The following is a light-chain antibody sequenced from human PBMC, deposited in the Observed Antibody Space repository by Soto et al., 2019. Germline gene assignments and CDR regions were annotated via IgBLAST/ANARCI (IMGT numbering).Light chain of an antibody. J-gene: IGLJ1*01. CDR1: SSDGGGYNY. Sequence: QSALTQPASVSGSPGQSITISCTGTSSDGGGYNYVSWYQQHPGKAPKLMIYEVSNRPSGVSNRFSGSKSGNTASLTISGLQAEDEADYYGSSYTSSSPYVFGTGTKVTVL. CDR3: SSYTSSSPYV. V-gene: IGLV2-14*01. CDR2: EVS.